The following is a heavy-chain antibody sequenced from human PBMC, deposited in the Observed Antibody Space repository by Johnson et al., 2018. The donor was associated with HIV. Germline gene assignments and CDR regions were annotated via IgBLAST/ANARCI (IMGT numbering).Heavy chain of an antibody. CDR1: GFTFSNYG. V-gene: IGHV3-33*08. J-gene: IGHJ3*02. D-gene: IGHD3/OR15-3a*01. CDR3: ARDLGVDWSKGAFDM. Sequence: QVQLVESGGGVVQPGRSLRLSCAASGFTFSNYGMAWVRQAPGKGLEWVTVISFAGVKKYYADSVKGRFPISRDNAKNTLYLQMNSLRAEDTAVYYGARDLGVDWSKGAFDMWCQGTMVTVSA. CDR2: ISFAGVKK.